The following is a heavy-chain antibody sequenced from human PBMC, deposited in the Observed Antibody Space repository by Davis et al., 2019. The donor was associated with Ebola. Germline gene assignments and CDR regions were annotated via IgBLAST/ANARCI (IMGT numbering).Heavy chain of an antibody. CDR1: GFSFSSYW. CDR2: ISPDGGRA. V-gene: IGHV3-74*01. D-gene: IGHD3-22*01. Sequence: GESLKISCAASGFSFSSYWMHWVRQAPGKGLVWVSRISPDGGRAGYADSVRGRFTISRDNAKNTLYLQMNSLNAEDTAVYYCARDFDRVREWGQGTLVTVSS. CDR3: ARDFDRVRE. J-gene: IGHJ4*02.